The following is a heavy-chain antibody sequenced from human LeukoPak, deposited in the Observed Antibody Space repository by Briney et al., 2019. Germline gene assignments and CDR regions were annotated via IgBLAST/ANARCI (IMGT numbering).Heavy chain of an antibody. Sequence: GGSLRLSCAASGFTFSSYGMHWVRQAPGKGLEWVAVIWYDGSNKCYADSVKGRFTISRDNSKNTLYLQMNSLRAEDTAVYYCARDPLRGSGWYGFDYWGQGTLVTVSS. CDR1: GFTFSSYG. J-gene: IGHJ4*02. V-gene: IGHV3-33*01. D-gene: IGHD6-19*01. CDR3: ARDPLRGSGWYGFDY. CDR2: IWYDGSNK.